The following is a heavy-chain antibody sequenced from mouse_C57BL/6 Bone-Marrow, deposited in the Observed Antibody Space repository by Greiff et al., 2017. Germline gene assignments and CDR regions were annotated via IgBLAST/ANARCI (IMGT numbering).Heavy chain of an antibody. J-gene: IGHJ3*01. CDR3: TRIAD. V-gene: IGHV14-4*01. Sequence: EVKLVESGAALVRPGASVKLSCTASGFNIKDDYMHWVKQRPEQGLEWIGWIDPENGDTEYASKFQGKATITVDTSSNTAYLQLSSLTSEDTAVYYCTRIADWGQGTLVTVSA. CDR2: IDPENGDT. CDR1: GFNIKDDY.